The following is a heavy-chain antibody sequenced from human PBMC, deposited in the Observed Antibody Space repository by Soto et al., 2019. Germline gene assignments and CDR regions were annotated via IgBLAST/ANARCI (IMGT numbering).Heavy chain of an antibody. CDR1: GYTFTSYA. CDR3: ARDPSYYGMDV. Sequence: ASVKVSCKASGYTFTSYAMHWVRQAPGQRLEWMGWINAGNGNTKYSQKFQGRVTITRDTSASTAYMELSSLRSEDTAAYYCARDPSYYGMDVWGQGTTVTVSS. V-gene: IGHV1-3*01. J-gene: IGHJ6*02. CDR2: INAGNGNT.